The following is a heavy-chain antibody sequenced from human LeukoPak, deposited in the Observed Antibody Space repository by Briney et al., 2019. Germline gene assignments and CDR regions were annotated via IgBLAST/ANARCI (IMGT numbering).Heavy chain of an antibody. CDR1: GFTFSSYS. V-gene: IGHV3-21*01. CDR3: ARSVQAEVDY. Sequence: GGALRLSCAASGFTFSSYSMTWVRQARGKGLEWVSSISSRINYIYYADSVKGRFTISRDNAKNSLYLQMNSLRAEDTAVYYCARSVQAEVDYWGQGTLVTVSS. J-gene: IGHJ4*02. CDR2: ISSRINYI. D-gene: IGHD1-14*01.